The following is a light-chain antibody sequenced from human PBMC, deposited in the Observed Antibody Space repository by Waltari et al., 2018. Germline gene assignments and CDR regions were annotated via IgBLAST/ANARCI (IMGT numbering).Light chain of an antibody. V-gene: IGLV1-51*01. CDR1: SSNIGNNY. Sequence: QSVLTPPASVSAAPGQKVTISCSGRSSNIGNNYVSWYQHVPGTAPKALIYNKKKPPQGIPDRFSGSKSGTSATLGITGLQTGGEADYYCGAWDSSLNSWVFGGGTKVTVL. CDR3: GAWDSSLNSWV. CDR2: NKK. J-gene: IGLJ2*01.